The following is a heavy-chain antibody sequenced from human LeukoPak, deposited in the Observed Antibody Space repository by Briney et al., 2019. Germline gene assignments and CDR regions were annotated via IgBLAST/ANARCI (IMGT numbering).Heavy chain of an antibody. D-gene: IGHD3/OR15-3a*01. CDR1: GGTFSSYA. Sequence: ASVKISCKASGGTFSSYAISWVRQAPGQGLEWMGRINTYNGNTVFAQTFEGRVTMTTDTSRSTAFMELRSLRSDDTAVYYCARLNWDWRAFDIWGQGTMVIVSS. CDR3: ARLNWDWRAFDI. V-gene: IGHV1-18*01. J-gene: IGHJ3*02. CDR2: INTYNGNT.